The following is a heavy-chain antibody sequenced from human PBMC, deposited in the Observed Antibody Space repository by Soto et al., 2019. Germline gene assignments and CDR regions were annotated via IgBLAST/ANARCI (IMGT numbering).Heavy chain of an antibody. Sequence: ASVKVSCKASGYTFTSYAMHWVRQAPGQRLEWMGWINAGNGNTKYSQKFQGRVTITRDTSAGTAYMELSSLRSEDTAVYYCARGLELRPRYWFDPWGQGTLVTVSS. CDR2: INAGNGNT. D-gene: IGHD1-7*01. CDR1: GYTFTSYA. J-gene: IGHJ5*02. CDR3: ARGLELRPRYWFDP. V-gene: IGHV1-3*01.